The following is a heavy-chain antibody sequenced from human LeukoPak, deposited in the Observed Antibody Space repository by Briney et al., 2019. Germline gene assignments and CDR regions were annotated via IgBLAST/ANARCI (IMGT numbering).Heavy chain of an antibody. J-gene: IGHJ4*02. CDR1: GGSFSGYY. D-gene: IGHD1-26*01. CDR3: ARARASLNDY. Sequence: SETLSLTCAVYGGSFSGYYWSWIRQPPGRGLEWIGEINHSGSTNYNPSLKSRVTISVDTSKNQFSLKLSSVTAADTAVYYCARARASLNDYWGQGTLVTVSS. V-gene: IGHV4-34*01. CDR2: INHSGST.